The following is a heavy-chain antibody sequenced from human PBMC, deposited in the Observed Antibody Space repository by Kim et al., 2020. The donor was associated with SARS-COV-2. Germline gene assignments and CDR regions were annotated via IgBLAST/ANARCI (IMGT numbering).Heavy chain of an antibody. V-gene: IGHV1-69*13. CDR1: GGTFSSYA. CDR2: IIPIFGTA. Sequence: SVKVSCKASGGTFSSYAISWVRQAPGQGLEWMGGIIPIFGTANYAQKFQGRVTITADESTSTAYMELSSLRSEDTAVYYCARGLAARPLTRLDFDYWGQGTLVTVSS. J-gene: IGHJ4*02. D-gene: IGHD6-6*01. CDR3: ARGLAARPLTRLDFDY.